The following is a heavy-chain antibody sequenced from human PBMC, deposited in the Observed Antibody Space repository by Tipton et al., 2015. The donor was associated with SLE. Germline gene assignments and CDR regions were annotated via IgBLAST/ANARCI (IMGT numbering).Heavy chain of an antibody. CDR2: INHSGST. J-gene: IGHJ3*02. D-gene: IGHD4-23*01. Sequence: TLSLTCAVYGGSFSGYYWSWIRQPPGKGLEWIGEINHSGSTNYNPSLKSRVTISVDTSKNQFSLKLSSVTAADTAVYYCAREVTVAGGDAFDIWGQGTMVTVSS. V-gene: IGHV4-34*01. CDR1: GGSFSGYY. CDR3: AREVTVAGGDAFDI.